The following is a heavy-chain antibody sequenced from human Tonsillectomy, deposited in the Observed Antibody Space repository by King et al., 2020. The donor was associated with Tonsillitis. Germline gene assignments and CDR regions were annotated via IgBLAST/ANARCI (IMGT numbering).Heavy chain of an antibody. D-gene: IGHD1-26*01. Sequence: VQLVESGGGVVQPGGSLRLSCAASGFTFTNYGIHWVRQAPGKGLEWVAFIRYDGSEKYYADSVKGRFTVSRDNSKHTLFLQINSLSAEDTALYYCAKGEVGTTLDYFDYWGQGTLVTVSS. J-gene: IGHJ4*02. V-gene: IGHV3-30*02. CDR2: IRYDGSEK. CDR1: GFTFTNYG. CDR3: AKGEVGTTLDYFDY.